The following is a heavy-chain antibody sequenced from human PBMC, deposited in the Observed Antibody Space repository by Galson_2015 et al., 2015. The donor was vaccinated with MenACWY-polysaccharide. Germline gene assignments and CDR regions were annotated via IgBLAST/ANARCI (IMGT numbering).Heavy chain of an antibody. CDR2: TYFRSQWYN. V-gene: IGHV6-1*01. CDR1: GDSVSNNRAT. Sequence: CAISGDSVSNNRATWNWIRQSPSRGLEWLGRTYFRSQWYNDYAESVKSRISVIADTSKNQFSLQLKTVTPEDTAVYFCVRDRFGYSDGYWYVDYWGQGSLVTVSS. J-gene: IGHJ4*02. CDR3: VRDRFGYSDGYWYVDY. D-gene: IGHD5-18*01.